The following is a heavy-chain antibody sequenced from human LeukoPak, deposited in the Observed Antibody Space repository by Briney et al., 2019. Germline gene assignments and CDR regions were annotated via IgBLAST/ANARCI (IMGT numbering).Heavy chain of an antibody. CDR3: ARGSSSWYYFDY. CDR1: GGSISSSSYY. CDR2: IYYSGST. J-gene: IGHJ4*02. Sequence: PSETLSLTCTVSGGSISSSSYYWGWIRQPPGKGLEWIVSIYYSGSTYYNPSLKSRVTISVDTSKNQFSLKLSSVTAADTAVYYCARGSSSWYYFDYWGQGTLVTVSS. D-gene: IGHD6-13*01. V-gene: IGHV4-39*01.